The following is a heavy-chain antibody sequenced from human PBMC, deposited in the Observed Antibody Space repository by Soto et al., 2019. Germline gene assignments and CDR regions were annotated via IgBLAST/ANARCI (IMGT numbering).Heavy chain of an antibody. CDR2: ISGSGGST. J-gene: IGHJ6*02. CDR3: AKDLYYDSSGYYQTHYSMDV. CDR1: GFTFSSYA. D-gene: IGHD3-22*01. V-gene: IGHV3-23*01. Sequence: GGSLRLSCAASGFTFSSYAMSWVRQAPGKGLEWVSAISGSGGSTYYASSVKGRFTISRDNSKNTLYLQMNSLRAEDTAVYYCAKDLYYDSSGYYQTHYSMDVWGQGTTVTVSS.